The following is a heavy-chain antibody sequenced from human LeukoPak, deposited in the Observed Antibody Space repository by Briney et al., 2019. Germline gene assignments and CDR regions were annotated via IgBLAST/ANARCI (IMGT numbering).Heavy chain of an antibody. CDR1: GDSINGYH. V-gene: IGHV4-59*01. D-gene: IGHD4-17*01. CDR2: ISYTGTT. Sequence: SETLSLTCIVSGDSINGYHCSWIRQAPGKGLEWIGYISYTGTTTYNSSLKSRVTISVDTSKNQFSLKLSSVTAADTAVYYCARGTVTTTLFDYWGQGTLVTVSS. CDR3: ARGTVTTTLFDY. J-gene: IGHJ4*02.